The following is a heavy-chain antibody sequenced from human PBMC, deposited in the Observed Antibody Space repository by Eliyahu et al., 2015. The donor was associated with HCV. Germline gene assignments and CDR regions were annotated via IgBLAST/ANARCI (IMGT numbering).Heavy chain of an antibody. CDR3: ARWGEYCTNGVCYTVGYDY. V-gene: IGHV3-64*01. D-gene: IGHD2-8*01. J-gene: IGHJ4*02. CDR2: ISSNGGST. CDR1: GFTFSSYX. Sequence: EVQLVESGGGLVQPGGSLRLSCAASGFTFSSYXMHWVRQAPGKGLEYVSAISSNGGSTYYANSVKGRFTISRDNSKNTLYLQMGSLRAEDMAVYYCARWGEYCTNGVCYTVGYDYWGQGTLVTVSS.